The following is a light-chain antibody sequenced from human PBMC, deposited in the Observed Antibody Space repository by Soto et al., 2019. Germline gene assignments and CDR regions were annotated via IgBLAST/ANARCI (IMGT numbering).Light chain of an antibody. CDR3: QQANSFPIT. CDR1: QSVSTW. Sequence: DIQMTQSPSTLSASVGDRVTITCRASQSVSTWLAWYQQKPRKAPKLLFYAASSLQSGVPSRFNGSGSGTDFTLIISSLQPEDFATYYCQQANSFPITFGQGTRLEI. J-gene: IGKJ5*01. V-gene: IGKV1-12*01. CDR2: AAS.